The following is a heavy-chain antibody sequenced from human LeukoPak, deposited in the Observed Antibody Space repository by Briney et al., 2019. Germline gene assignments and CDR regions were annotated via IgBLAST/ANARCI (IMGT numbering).Heavy chain of an antibody. J-gene: IGHJ3*02. V-gene: IGHV4-61*01. CDR1: GGSVSSGSYY. CDR2: MYYSGST. D-gene: IGHD3-22*01. CDR3: ARDFYYDSSGYYDALDI. Sequence: PSETLSLTCTVSGGSVSSGSYYWSWIRQPPGKGLEWIGYMYYSGSTSYNPSLKSQVTISVDTSKNQFSLKLSSVAAADTAVYYCARDFYYDSSGYYDALDIWGQGTMVTVSS.